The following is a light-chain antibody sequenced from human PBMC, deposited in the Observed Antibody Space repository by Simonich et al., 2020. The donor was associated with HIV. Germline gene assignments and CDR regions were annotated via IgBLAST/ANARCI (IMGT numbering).Light chain of an antibody. CDR2: GAS. CDR1: QSFSSN. V-gene: IGKV3-20*01. CDR3: QQYGSSPPYT. Sequence: IVMTQSPATLSVSPGERVTLSCRASQSFSSNLAWYQQKPGQSPRLLIYGASSRATGIPDRFSGSGSGTDFTLTISRLEPEDFAVYYCQQYGSSPPYTFGQGTKLEIK. J-gene: IGKJ2*01.